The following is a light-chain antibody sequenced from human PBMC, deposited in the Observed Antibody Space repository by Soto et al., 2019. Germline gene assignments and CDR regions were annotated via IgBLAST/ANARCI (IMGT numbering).Light chain of an antibody. V-gene: IGLV2-8*01. CDR1: SSDIGAYNY. CDR2: EVS. Sequence: QSVLTQPPSASESPGQSVTISCTGTSSDIGAYNYVSWYQQHPGKVPKLMIYEVSKRPSGVPDRFSGSKSGNTASLTVSGLRAEDEADYYCSSYTGSNTVIFGGGTKLTVL. J-gene: IGLJ2*01. CDR3: SSYTGSNTVI.